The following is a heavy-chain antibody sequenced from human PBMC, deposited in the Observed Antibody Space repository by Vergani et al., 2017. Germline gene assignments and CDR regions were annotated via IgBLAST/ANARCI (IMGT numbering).Heavy chain of an antibody. D-gene: IGHD3-10*01. CDR2: ISSGGGDI. V-gene: IGHV3-23*01. J-gene: IGHJ1*01. Sequence: EVQLLESGGGLVQPGGSRRLSCAGAGFTFDTYTMAYVRQAPGKGLEWVATISSGGGDIFYADSVKGRFTISRDNSKNTLFLQMNSLKDEDTAVYYCTTAXGLYYLHGEYFQYWGRGTLVSVS. CDR3: TTAXGLYYLHGEYFQY. CDR1: GFTFDTYT.